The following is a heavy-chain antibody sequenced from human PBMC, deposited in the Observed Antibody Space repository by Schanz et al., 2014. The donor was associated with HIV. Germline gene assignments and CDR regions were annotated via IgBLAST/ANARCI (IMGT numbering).Heavy chain of an antibody. Sequence: QVQLVQSGAEVKKPGASVKVSCKASGYTFTNYFIHWVRQAPGQGLEWMGGIIPIFGTTNYAQKFQGRVTITADKSTRTAYMELSRLRSDDTAVYYCARVGRAYYYDSSGGIDYWGQGTLVTVSS. D-gene: IGHD3-22*01. V-gene: IGHV1-69*06. J-gene: IGHJ4*02. CDR2: IIPIFGTT. CDR1: GYTFTNYF. CDR3: ARVGRAYYYDSSGGIDY.